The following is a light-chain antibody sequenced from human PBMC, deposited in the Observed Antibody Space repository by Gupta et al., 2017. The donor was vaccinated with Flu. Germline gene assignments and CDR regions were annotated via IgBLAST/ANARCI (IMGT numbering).Light chain of an antibody. CDR1: QNIKTY. CDR3: QQSRRRLYT. J-gene: IGKJ2*01. CDR2: AAS. V-gene: IGKV1-39*01. Sequence: DIQLTQSPSSLSASVGDRVTITCRASQNIKTYLKWYQQRPGKAPELLIYAASNYHSGIPARFSGSGSGTDFTLTISSLEPEDFAAYYCQQSRRRLYTFGHGTRVEIK.